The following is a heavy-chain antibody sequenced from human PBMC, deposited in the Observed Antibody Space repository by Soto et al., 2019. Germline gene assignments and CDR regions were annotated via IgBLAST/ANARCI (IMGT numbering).Heavy chain of an antibody. CDR2: IYYSGST. D-gene: IGHD3-3*01. V-gene: IGHV4-39*01. CDR1: GGSISSSSYY. Sequence: SETLSLTCTVSGGSISSSSYYWGWIRQPPGKGLEWIGSIYYSGSTYYNPSLKSRVTISVDTSKNQFSLKLSSVTAADTAVYYCARRGIFGVAYFDYWGQGTLVTVSS. J-gene: IGHJ4*02. CDR3: ARRGIFGVAYFDY.